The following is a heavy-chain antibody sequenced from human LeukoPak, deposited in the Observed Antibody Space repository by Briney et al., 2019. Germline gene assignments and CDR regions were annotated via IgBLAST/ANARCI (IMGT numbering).Heavy chain of an antibody. V-gene: IGHV4-30-2*01. CDR3: ARGLRGVGDY. Sequence: PSETLSLTCTVSGGSISSGGYYWSWIRQPPGKGLEWIGYIYHSGSTYYNPSLKSRVTISVDRSKNQFSLKLSSVTAADTAVYYCARGLRGVGDYWGQGTLVTVSS. CDR1: GGSISSGGYY. CDR2: IYHSGST. D-gene: IGHD1-26*01. J-gene: IGHJ4*02.